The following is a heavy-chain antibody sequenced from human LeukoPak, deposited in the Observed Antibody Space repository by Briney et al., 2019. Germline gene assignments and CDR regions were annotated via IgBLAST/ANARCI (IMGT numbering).Heavy chain of an antibody. CDR3: ARDMGEGGYSYGYFDY. D-gene: IGHD5-18*01. CDR2: IYHSGST. Sequence: SQTLSLTCTVSGGSISSGGYYWSWIRQPPGKGLEWIGYIYHSGSTYYNPSLKSRVTISVDRSKNQFSLKLSSVTAADTAVYYCARDMGEGGYSYGYFDYWGREPWSPSPQ. CDR1: GGSISSGGYY. J-gene: IGHJ4*02. V-gene: IGHV4-30-2*01.